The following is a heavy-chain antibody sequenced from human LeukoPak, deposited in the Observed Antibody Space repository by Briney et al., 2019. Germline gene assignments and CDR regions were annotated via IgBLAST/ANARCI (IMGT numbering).Heavy chain of an antibody. Sequence: PGGSLRLSCAASGFTFSSYWMHWVRQAPGQGLVWVSRINSDGSSTSYADSVKGRFTISRDNAKNTLYLQMNSLRAEDTAVYYCARDGGGGDYGYWGQGTLVTVPS. CDR3: ARDGGGGDYGY. J-gene: IGHJ4*02. V-gene: IGHV3-74*01. D-gene: IGHD3-16*01. CDR2: INSDGSST. CDR1: GFTFSSYW.